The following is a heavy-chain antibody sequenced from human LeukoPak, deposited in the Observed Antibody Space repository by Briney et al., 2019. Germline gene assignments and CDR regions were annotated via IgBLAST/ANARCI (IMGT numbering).Heavy chain of an antibody. Sequence: QPGGTLRLSCAASGFTFRRYGMSWVRQAPGKGLEWVAFIRNDGTKEYHADSVKGRFSISRDNPKNTLYLQMNSLSVEDTAIYYCVKALGGSGSYWGQGTSVIVSS. CDR3: VKALGGSGSY. J-gene: IGHJ4*02. V-gene: IGHV3-30*02. CDR1: GFTFRRYG. D-gene: IGHD3-10*01. CDR2: IRNDGTKE.